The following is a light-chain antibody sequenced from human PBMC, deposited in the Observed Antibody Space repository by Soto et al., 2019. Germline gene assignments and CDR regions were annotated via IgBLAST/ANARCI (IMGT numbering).Light chain of an antibody. CDR3: LQHNSYPWT. Sequence: DVVMTQSPLSLPVTLGQPASISCRSSQSLVYRDGNTYLNWFQQRPGQSPRRLIYAASSLQSGVPSRFSGSGSGTEFTLTISSLQPEDFATYYCLQHNSYPWTFGQGTKGDIK. CDR2: AAS. J-gene: IGKJ1*01. V-gene: IGKV2D-30*01. CDR1: QSLVYRDGNTY.